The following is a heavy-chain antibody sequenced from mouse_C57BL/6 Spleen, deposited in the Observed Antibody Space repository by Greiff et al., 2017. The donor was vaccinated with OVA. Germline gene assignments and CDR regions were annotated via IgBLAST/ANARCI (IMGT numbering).Heavy chain of an antibody. J-gene: IGHJ4*01. V-gene: IGHV14-4*01. CDR3: TTPYSAMDY. Sequence: EVQLVESGAELVRPGASVKLSCTASGFNIKDDYMHWVKQRPEQGLEWIGWIDPENGDTEYASKFQGKATITADTSSNTAYLQLSSLTPEDTAVYYCTTPYSAMDYWGQGTSVTVSS. CDR1: GFNIKDDY. CDR2: IDPENGDT. D-gene: IGHD2-10*01.